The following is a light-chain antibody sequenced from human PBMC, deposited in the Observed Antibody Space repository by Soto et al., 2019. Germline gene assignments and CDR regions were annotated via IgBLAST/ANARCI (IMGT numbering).Light chain of an antibody. CDR1: SSDVGSYNR. Sequence: QSVLTQPPSVSGSPGQSVADSCTGTSSDVGSYNRVSWYQRPPGTAPKLIIYEVSNRPSGVPDRFSGSKSGNTASLTISGLQAEDEADYYCSSFTGSTTYVFGTGTKVTVL. CDR3: SSFTGSTTYV. CDR2: EVS. V-gene: IGLV2-18*02. J-gene: IGLJ1*01.